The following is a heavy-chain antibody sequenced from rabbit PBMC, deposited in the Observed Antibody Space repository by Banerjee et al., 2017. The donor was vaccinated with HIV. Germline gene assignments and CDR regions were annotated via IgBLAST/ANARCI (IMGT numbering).Heavy chain of an antibody. J-gene: IGHJ3*01. CDR3: ARDAGLSGGDGATDRLDL. Sequence: QSLEESGGDLVKPGASLTLTCKASGFSFSTSKDMCWVRQAPGKGLEWIACIDGGSSGSTYYASWAKGRFTISKTSSTTVTLQMTSLTAADTATYFCARDAGLSGGDGATDRLDLWGPGTLVTVS. D-gene: IGHD2-1*01. V-gene: IGHV1S40*01. CDR2: IDGGSSGST. CDR1: GFSFSTSKD.